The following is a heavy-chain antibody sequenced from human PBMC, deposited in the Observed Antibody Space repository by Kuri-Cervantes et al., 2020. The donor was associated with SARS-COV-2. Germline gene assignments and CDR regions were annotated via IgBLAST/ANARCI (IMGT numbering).Heavy chain of an antibody. V-gene: IGHV1-2*02. J-gene: IGHJ6*04. CDR2: INPNSGGT. Sequence: ASVQVSCKASGYTFTGYYMHWVRQAPGQGLEWMGWINPNSGGTNYAQKFQGRVTMTRDTSISTAYMELSRLRSDDTAVYYCARAYCSSTSCYEDVWGKGTTVTVSS. CDR3: ARAYCSSTSCYEDV. CDR1: GYTFTGYY. D-gene: IGHD2-2*01.